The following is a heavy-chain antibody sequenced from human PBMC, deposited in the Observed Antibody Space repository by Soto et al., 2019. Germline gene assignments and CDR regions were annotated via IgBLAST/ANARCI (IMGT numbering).Heavy chain of an antibody. V-gene: IGHV3-23*01. CDR2: ISGSGGST. CDR1: GFTFSSYA. Sequence: EVQLLESGGGLVQPGGSLRLSCAASGFTFSSYAMSWVRQAPGKGLEWVSAISGSGGSTYYADSVKGRFTISRDNSKNTLYQQMNSLRAEDTAVYYCAKDYLTSGWEKVFYFDYWGQGTLVTVSS. CDR3: AKDYLTSGWEKVFYFDY. J-gene: IGHJ4*02. D-gene: IGHD6-19*01.